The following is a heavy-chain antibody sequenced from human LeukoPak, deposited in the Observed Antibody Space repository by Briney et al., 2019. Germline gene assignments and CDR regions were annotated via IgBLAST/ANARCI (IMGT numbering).Heavy chain of an antibody. V-gene: IGHV5-51*01. CDR1: GYSFTSYW. CDR2: IYPGDTDT. Sequence: GESLRISCKGSGYSFTSYWIGWVRQIPGKGLEWMGIIYPGDTDTRYSPSFRGQVTISADKSISTAYLHWGSLKASDTAMYYCVTYESDGSFDYRGQGTLVTVSS. D-gene: IGHD2-15*01. J-gene: IGHJ4*02. CDR3: VTYESDGSFDY.